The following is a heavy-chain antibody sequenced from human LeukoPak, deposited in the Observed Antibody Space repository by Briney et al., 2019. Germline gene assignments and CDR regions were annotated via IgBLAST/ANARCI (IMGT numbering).Heavy chain of an antibody. Sequence: ASVKVSCKASGYXFTGYYIHWVRQAPGQGLEWMGWINPNSGGTNYAQKFQGRVTMTRDTSISTAYMELSRLRSDDTAVYYCARETTVTGTFDYWGQGTLVTVSS. CDR1: GYXFTGYY. D-gene: IGHD4-11*01. J-gene: IGHJ4*02. CDR2: INPNSGGT. V-gene: IGHV1-2*02. CDR3: ARETTVTGTFDY.